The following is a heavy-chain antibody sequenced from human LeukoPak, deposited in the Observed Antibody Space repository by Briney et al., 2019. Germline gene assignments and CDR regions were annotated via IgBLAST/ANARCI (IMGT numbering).Heavy chain of an antibody. D-gene: IGHD3-22*01. CDR1: GYTFTSYG. J-gene: IGHJ4*02. Sequence: ASVKVSCKASGYTFTSYGISGVRQAPAQGHEGMGGISAYNGNTNDAQKLQGRVTMTTDTSTSTAYMELRSLRSDYTAVYSCARDSVYDSSGYYGIWGQGTLVTVSS. CDR3: ARDSVYDSSGYYGI. V-gene: IGHV1-18*01. CDR2: ISAYNGNT.